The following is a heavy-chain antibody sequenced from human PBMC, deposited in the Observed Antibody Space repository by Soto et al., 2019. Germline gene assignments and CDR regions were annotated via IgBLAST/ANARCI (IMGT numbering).Heavy chain of an antibody. Sequence: QVQLVQSGAEVKKPGSSVKVSCKASGGTFSSYAISWVRQAPGQGLEWMGIINPSGGSTSYAQKFQGRVTMTRDTSTSTVYMELSSLRSEDTAVYYCARATTAMDPLIDYWGQGTLVTVSS. J-gene: IGHJ4*02. CDR1: GGTFSSYA. D-gene: IGHD5-18*01. CDR3: ARATTAMDPLIDY. V-gene: IGHV1-46*01. CDR2: INPSGGST.